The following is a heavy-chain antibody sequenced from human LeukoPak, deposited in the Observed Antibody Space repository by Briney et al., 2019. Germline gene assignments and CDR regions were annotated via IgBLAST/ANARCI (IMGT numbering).Heavy chain of an antibody. Sequence: SRTLSLTCTVSGGSISSGGYYWSWIRQHPGKGLEWIGYIYYSGGTYYNPSLKSRVTISVDTSKNQFSLKLSSVTAADTAVYYCAKSGNKYNWFDPWGQGTLVTVSS. V-gene: IGHV4-31*03. D-gene: IGHD1/OR15-1a*01. CDR3: AKSGNKYNWFDP. CDR1: GGSISSGGYY. J-gene: IGHJ5*02. CDR2: IYYSGGT.